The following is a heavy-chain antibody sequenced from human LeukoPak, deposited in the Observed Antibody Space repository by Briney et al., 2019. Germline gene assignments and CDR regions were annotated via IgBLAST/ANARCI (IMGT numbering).Heavy chain of an antibody. CDR2: INPNSGGT. CDR1: GYTFTGYY. CDR3: ARVDITMVRGSWDY. J-gene: IGHJ4*02. Sequence: GASVKVSCKASGYTFTGYYMHWVRQAPGQGPEWMGWINPNSGGTNYAQKFQGRVTMTRDTSISTAYMELSRLRSDDTAVYYCARVDITMVRGSWDYWGQGTLVTVSS. V-gene: IGHV1-2*02. D-gene: IGHD3-10*01.